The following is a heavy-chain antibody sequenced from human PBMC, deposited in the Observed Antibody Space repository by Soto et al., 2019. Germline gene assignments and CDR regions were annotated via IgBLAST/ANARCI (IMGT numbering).Heavy chain of an antibody. V-gene: IGHV4-4*02. Sequence: QVQLQESGPGLVKPSGTLSLTCAVSGGSISSSNWWSWVRQPPGKGLEWIGEIYHSGSTNYNPSRKSRVTISVDKSKNQFSLKLSSVTAADTAVYYCARVLYGSGTQRGNWFDPWGQGTLVTVSS. J-gene: IGHJ5*02. CDR3: ARVLYGSGTQRGNWFDP. CDR2: IYHSGST. D-gene: IGHD3-10*01. CDR1: GGSISSSNW.